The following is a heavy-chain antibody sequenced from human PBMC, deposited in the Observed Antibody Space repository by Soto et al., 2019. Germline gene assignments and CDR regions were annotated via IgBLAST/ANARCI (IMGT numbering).Heavy chain of an antibody. D-gene: IGHD2-2*01. CDR2: INHSGST. J-gene: IGHJ5*02. CDR3: ARRYCSSTSCLARFDP. V-gene: IGHV4-34*01. Sequence: SETLSLTCAVYGGSFKGYYWSWIRQPPGKGLEWIGEINHSGSTNYNPSRKSRVTISVDTSKNKISLKLTSVTAADTAVYYCARRYCSSTSCLARFDPWGRGTLVTVSS. CDR1: GGSFKGYY.